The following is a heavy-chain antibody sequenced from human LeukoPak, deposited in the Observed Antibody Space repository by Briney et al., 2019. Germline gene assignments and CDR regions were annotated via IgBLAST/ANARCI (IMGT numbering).Heavy chain of an antibody. D-gene: IGHD3-10*01. CDR2: IIPIFGTA. CDR1: GGNFSSYG. J-gene: IGHJ4*02. Sequence: ASVEVSCKAAGGNFSSYGISWVRQAPGQGLEWMGGIIPIFGTANYAQKFQGRVTITADESTSTAYMELSSLRSEDTAVYYCARAPQYYYGSGSYFDYWGQGTLVTVSS. CDR3: ARAPQYYYGSGSYFDY. V-gene: IGHV1-69*13.